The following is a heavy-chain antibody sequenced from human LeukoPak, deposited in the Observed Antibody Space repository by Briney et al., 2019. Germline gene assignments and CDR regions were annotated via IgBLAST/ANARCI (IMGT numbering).Heavy chain of an antibody. V-gene: IGHV5-51*01. CDR2: ICPGDSDT. CDR3: GIWFGQLFEVVTWFDP. CDR1: GYSFTSYW. J-gene: IGHJ5*02. Sequence: GESLKISCKGSGYSFTSYWIAWVRQMPGKGLEWMGIICPGDSDTKYSPSFQGQVTISADKSISTAYLQWSSLRASDTAMYYCGIWFGQLFEVVTWFDPWGQGTLVTVSS. D-gene: IGHD3-10*01.